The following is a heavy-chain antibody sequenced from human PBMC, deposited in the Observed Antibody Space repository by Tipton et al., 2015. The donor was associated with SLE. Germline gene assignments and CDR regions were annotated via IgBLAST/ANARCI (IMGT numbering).Heavy chain of an antibody. Sequence: TLSLTCAVYGGSFSGYYWSWIRQPPGKGLEWIGRIYTSGSTNYNPSLKSRVTMSVDTSKNQFSLKLSSVTAADTAVYYCARETSSLFDYWGQGTLVTVSS. CDR2: IYTSGST. J-gene: IGHJ4*02. V-gene: IGHV4-59*10. CDR1: GGSFSGYY. CDR3: ARETSSLFDY. D-gene: IGHD6-19*01.